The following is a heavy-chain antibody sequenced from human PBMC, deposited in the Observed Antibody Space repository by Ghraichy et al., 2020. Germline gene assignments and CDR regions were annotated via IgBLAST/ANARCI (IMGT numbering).Heavy chain of an antibody. D-gene: IGHD2-2*01. V-gene: IGHV3-23*01. CDR1: GFTFSSYA. J-gene: IGHJ4*02. CDR3: AKSTGYQLLSEFDY. Sequence: GESLNISCAASGFTFSSYAMSWVRQAPGKGLEWVSAISGSGGSTYYADSVKGRFTISRDNSKNTLYLQMNSLRAEDTAVYYCAKSTGYQLLSEFDYWGQGTLVTVSS. CDR2: ISGSGGST.